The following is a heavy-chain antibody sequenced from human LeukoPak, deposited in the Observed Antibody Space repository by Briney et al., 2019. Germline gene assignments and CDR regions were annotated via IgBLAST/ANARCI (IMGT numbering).Heavy chain of an antibody. V-gene: IGHV3-30*18. CDR2: ISFDGSKQ. J-gene: IGHJ4*02. Sequence: PGGSLRLSCAASGFTFDDYGMSWVRQAPGKGLEWVAVISFDGSKQYYADSVKGRFTIPRDNSKNTLYLQMNSLGAEDTAVYYCAKEDSSRRIDYWGQGTLVTVSS. CDR1: GFTFDDYG. D-gene: IGHD6-13*01. CDR3: AKEDSSRRIDY.